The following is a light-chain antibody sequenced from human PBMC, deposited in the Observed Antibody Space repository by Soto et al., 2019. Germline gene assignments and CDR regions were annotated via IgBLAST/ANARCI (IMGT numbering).Light chain of an antibody. V-gene: IGKV3-15*01. CDR2: DAS. Sequence: EIVMTQSPATLAVSPGERATLSCRASQSITRNLAWFQQKPGQGPRLLIYDASTRATGIPARFSGSGSGTEFTLTISSLQSEDFAVYYCQQYNNWPPWPFGQGTKVEIK. CDR1: QSITRN. J-gene: IGKJ1*01. CDR3: QQYNNWPPWP.